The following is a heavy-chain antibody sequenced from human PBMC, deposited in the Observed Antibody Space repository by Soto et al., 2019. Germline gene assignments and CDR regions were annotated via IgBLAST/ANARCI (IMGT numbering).Heavy chain of an antibody. CDR1: GGSISSSNW. CDR3: ARRYYGSGSYYRLPYNWFDP. J-gene: IGHJ5*02. V-gene: IGHV4-4*02. Sequence: SETLSLTCAVSGGSISSSNWWSWVRQPPGKGLEWIGEIYHSGSTNYNPSLKSRVTISVDKSKNQFSLKLSSVTAADTAVYYCARRYYGSGSYYRLPYNWFDPWGQGTLVTVSS. D-gene: IGHD3-10*01. CDR2: IYHSGST.